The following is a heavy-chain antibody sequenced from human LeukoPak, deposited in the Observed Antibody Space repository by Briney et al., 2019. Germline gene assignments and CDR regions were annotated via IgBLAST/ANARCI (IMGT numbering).Heavy chain of an antibody. V-gene: IGHV5-51*01. D-gene: IGHD1-1*01. CDR1: GYTFTNYW. CDR2: ISPGDSHI. CDR3: ARQRTTFDAIDV. Sequence: GESLKISCRGSGYTFTNYWIAWVRQMPGKGLEYIGIISPGDSHIIYSPSFQGQVTILADKSLRSAYLQWRALKASDTAMYFCARQRTTFDAIDVWGQGTMVTVS. J-gene: IGHJ3*01.